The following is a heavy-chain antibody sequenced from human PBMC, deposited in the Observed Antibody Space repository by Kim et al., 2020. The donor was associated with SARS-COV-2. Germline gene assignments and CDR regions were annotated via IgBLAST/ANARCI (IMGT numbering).Heavy chain of an antibody. CDR2: ISSSGSTI. J-gene: IGHJ5*02. Sequence: EGSLRLSCAASGFTFSSYEMNWVRQAPGKGLEWVSYISSSGSTIYYADSVKGRFTISRDNAKNSLYLQMNSLRAEDTAVYYCVRESILYSSSRKPNNWFDPWGQGTLVTVSS. CDR1: GFTFSSYE. CDR3: VRESILYSSSRKPNNWFDP. D-gene: IGHD6-13*01. V-gene: IGHV3-48*03.